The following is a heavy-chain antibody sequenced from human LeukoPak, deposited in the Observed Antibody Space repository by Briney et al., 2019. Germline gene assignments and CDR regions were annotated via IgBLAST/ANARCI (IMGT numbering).Heavy chain of an antibody. Sequence: PSETLSLTCTVSGGSISSSSYYWGWIRQPPGKGLEWIGSIYYSGSTYYNPSLKSRVTISVDTSKNQFSLKLSSVTAADTAVYYCASSLPLSSSWYTVHYYYYMDVWGKGTTVTVSS. D-gene: IGHD6-13*01. CDR2: IYYSGST. CDR1: GGSISSSSYY. CDR3: ASSLPLSSSWYTVHYYYYMDV. V-gene: IGHV4-39*07. J-gene: IGHJ6*03.